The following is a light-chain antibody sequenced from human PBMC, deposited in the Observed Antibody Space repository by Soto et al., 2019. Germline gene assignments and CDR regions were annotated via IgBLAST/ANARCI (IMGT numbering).Light chain of an antibody. Sequence: EIVLTQSPGTLSLSPGERATLSCGASQTVTSIYLAWYQQKPGQAPRLLIFGASIRVTGIPDRFIGSGSGTDFTLTISRLEPEDFAVYYCQHYVTSLTTFGQGTKVEVK. CDR1: QTVTSIY. CDR3: QHYVTSLTT. V-gene: IGKV3-20*01. CDR2: GAS. J-gene: IGKJ1*01.